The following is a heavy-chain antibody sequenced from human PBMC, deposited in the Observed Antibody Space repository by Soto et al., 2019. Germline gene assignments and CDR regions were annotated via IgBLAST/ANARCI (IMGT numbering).Heavy chain of an antibody. J-gene: IGHJ4*02. D-gene: IGHD6-19*01. CDR2: IWYDGSNR. V-gene: IGHV3-30*02. Sequence: GGALRLSCAASGFTFSSYGMHWVRQAPDKGVEWVAVIWYDGSNRYHADSVKGRFTISRDHSKNTLYLQMNSLRAEDTAVYYCAILAVAGPFFDYWGQGTLVTVSS. CDR1: GFTFSSYG. CDR3: AILAVAGPFFDY.